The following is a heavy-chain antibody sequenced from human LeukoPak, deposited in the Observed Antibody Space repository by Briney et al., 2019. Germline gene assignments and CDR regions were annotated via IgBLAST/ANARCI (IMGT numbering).Heavy chain of an antibody. J-gene: IGHJ4*02. Sequence: GGSLRLSCAASGFTFSGYWMHWVRQAPGKGLVWVSRIKSDARRTDYADSVKGRFTISRDNAKNTIYLQMNSLRAEDTAVYYCAKDYRFGELLAAYFDYWGQGTLVTVSS. V-gene: IGHV3-74*01. D-gene: IGHD3-10*01. CDR2: IKSDARRT. CDR1: GFTFSGYW. CDR3: AKDYRFGELLAAYFDY.